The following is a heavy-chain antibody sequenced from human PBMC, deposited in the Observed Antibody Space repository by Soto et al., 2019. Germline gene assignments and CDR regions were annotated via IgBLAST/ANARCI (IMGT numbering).Heavy chain of an antibody. CDR3: ARHTSGWHYYDY. J-gene: IGHJ4*02. CDR1: GFNFSDHY. D-gene: IGHD6-19*01. CDR2: ISGSSRYT. Sequence: GGSLRLSCAASGFNFSDHYMNWVRQAPGKGLEWVSYISGSSRYTNFADSVKGRFTISRDNAENSLYLQMNSLRVEDTAVYYCARHTSGWHYYDYWGQGTPVTVSS. V-gene: IGHV3-11*06.